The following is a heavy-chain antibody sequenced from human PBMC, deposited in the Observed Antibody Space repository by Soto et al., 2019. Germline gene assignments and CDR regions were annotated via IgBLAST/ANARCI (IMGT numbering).Heavy chain of an antibody. V-gene: IGHV1-18*04. CDR2: ISAYNGDT. Sequence: QIQLVQSGGEVKKPGASVKVSCKASGYTFRSYGIIWVRQAPGQGLGWVGWISAYNGDTHYAPKFQDRITLTTETSTDTAYMELRSLRLDDTAVYYCARDWSRYYDNSGLIWFYWGQGSLVTVSS. D-gene: IGHD3-22*01. CDR3: ARDWSRYYDNSGLIWFY. J-gene: IGHJ4*02. CDR1: GYTFRSYG.